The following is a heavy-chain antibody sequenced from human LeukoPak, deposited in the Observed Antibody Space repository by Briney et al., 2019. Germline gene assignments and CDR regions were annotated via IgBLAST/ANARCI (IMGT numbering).Heavy chain of an antibody. J-gene: IGHJ4*02. CDR2: INPNNGGT. Sequence: VASVKVSFKAFGYTITGYYIHWVRQAPGQGLEWMGWINPNNGGTNSAQKFQGRVTMTRDTSIGTAYMELNRLTYDDTAVYYCGREEGGVVVTAMDYWGQGTLVTVSS. CDR3: GREEGGVVVTAMDY. D-gene: IGHD2-21*02. CDR1: GYTITGYY. V-gene: IGHV1-2*02.